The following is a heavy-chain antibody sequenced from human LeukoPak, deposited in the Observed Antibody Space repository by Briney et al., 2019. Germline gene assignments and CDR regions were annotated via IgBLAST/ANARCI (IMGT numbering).Heavy chain of an antibody. Sequence: SETLSLTCTVSGGSISSGSYYWSWIRQPAGKGLEWIGRIYTSGSTNYNPSLKSRVTISVDTSKNQFSLKLSSVTAADTAVYYCARDYDILTGYPEVGAFDIWGQGTMVTVSS. J-gene: IGHJ3*02. V-gene: IGHV4-61*02. CDR1: GGSISSGSYY. CDR3: ARDYDILTGYPEVGAFDI. D-gene: IGHD3-9*01. CDR2: IYTSGST.